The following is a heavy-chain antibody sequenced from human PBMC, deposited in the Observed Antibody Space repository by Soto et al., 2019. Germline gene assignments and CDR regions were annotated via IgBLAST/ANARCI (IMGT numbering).Heavy chain of an antibody. CDR1: GDSIGSYY. J-gene: IGHJ4*02. CDR3: ARGRCTGVTCFDDY. V-gene: IGHV4-59*01. D-gene: IGHD2-15*01. Sequence: QVQLQESGPGLVKPSETLSLTCTVSGDSIGSYYWTWIRQPPGKGLEWIGYIHYSGSTNYNPSLKRRFTIAVDTSKNQFSLRLSSVTAADTAVYYCARGRCTGVTCFDDYWGQGTLVTVSS. CDR2: IHYSGST.